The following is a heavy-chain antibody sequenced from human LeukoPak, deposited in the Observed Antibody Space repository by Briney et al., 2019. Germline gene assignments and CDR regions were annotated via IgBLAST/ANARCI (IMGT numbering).Heavy chain of an antibody. J-gene: IGHJ4*02. D-gene: IGHD3-10*01. V-gene: IGHV1-46*01. Sequence: GASVKGSCQATGYTFTRYHMHWVRQAPGQRLEWMGKINPRGGSTSYAQKFQGRVTMTRDTSTSTVYMELSSLRSEDTAVYYCARAWLRITMVRGVSHFDYWGQGTLVTVSS. CDR3: ARAWLRITMVRGVSHFDY. CDR2: INPRGGST. CDR1: GYTFTRYH.